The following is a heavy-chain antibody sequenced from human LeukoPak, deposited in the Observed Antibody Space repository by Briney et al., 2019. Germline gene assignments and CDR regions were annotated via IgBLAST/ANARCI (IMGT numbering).Heavy chain of an antibody. CDR3: ASFAAVTTWDYYYYGMDV. CDR1: GDSITSYNYS. Sequence: SETLSLTCTVSGDSITSYNYSWAWIRQPPGKGLEWIGSIYYSGSTYYNPSLKSRVTISVDTSKNQFSLKLSSVTAADTAVYYRASFAAVTTWDYYYYGMDVWGQGTTVTVSS. CDR2: IYYSGST. D-gene: IGHD4-17*01. V-gene: IGHV4-39*01. J-gene: IGHJ6*02.